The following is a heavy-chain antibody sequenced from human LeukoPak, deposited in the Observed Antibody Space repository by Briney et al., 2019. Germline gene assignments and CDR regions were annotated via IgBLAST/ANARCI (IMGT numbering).Heavy chain of an antibody. J-gene: IGHJ5*02. CDR2: ITDSFGST. Sequence: GGSLRLSCAASGFTFSSYAMSWVRQTPGKGLEWVSIITDSFGSTFYADSVKGRFTISRDNSKNTLYLQMDSLRAEDTAVYYCARYNSGWYLSWGQGTLVTVSS. CDR3: ARYNSGWYLS. V-gene: IGHV3-23*01. CDR1: GFTFSSYA. D-gene: IGHD6-19*01.